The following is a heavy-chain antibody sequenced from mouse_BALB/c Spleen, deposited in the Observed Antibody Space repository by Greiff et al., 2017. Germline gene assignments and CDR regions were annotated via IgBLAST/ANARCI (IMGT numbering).Heavy chain of an antibody. Sequence: QVQLQQSGPELVKPGASVKISCKASGYAFSSSWMNWVKQRPGQGLEWIGRIYPGDGDTNYNGKFKGKATLTADKSSSTAYMQLSSLTSVDSAVYFCARGGGRFAYWGQGTLVTVSA. CDR3: ARGGGRFAY. CDR2: IYPGDGDT. CDR1: GYAFSSSW. J-gene: IGHJ3*01. V-gene: IGHV1-82*01. D-gene: IGHD1-1*02.